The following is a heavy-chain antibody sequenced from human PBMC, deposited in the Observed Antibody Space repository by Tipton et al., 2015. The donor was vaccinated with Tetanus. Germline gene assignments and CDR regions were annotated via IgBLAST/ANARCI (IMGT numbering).Heavy chain of an antibody. CDR2: ITWNSGAI. D-gene: IGHD2-2*02. V-gene: IGHV3-9*01. CDR3: ARDNGPRQHCSSSSCYIAS. J-gene: IGHJ4*02. CDR1: GFKFDDYA. Sequence: SLRLSCSASGFKFDDYAMHWVRQAPGKGLEWVSSITWNSGAIGYADSVKGRFTISRDNAKNSLYLQMNSLRPEDTALYYCARDNGPRQHCSSSSCYIASWGQGTLVTVSS.